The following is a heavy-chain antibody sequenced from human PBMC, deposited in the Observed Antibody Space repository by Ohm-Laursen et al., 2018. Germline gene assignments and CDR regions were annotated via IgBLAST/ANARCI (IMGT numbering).Heavy chain of an antibody. V-gene: IGHV3-9*01. CDR1: GFTFDGYA. CDR2: ISWNSNSI. J-gene: IGHJ2*01. D-gene: IGHD6-19*01. CDR3: AKDRIAVTGNWYFDL. Sequence: SLRLSCAASGFTFDGYAMHWVRQAPGKGLEWVSGISWNSNSIGCADSVKGRFTISRDNAKDSLYLQMNSLRAEDTALYHCAKDRIAVTGNWYFDLWGRGTLVTVSS.